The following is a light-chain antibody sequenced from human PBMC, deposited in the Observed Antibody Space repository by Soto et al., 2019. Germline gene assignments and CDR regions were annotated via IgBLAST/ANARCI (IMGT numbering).Light chain of an antibody. Sequence: DIQMTQSPSSLSASVGDRVTITCQASQDISKYLNWYQQKPGKAPKLLIYDASNLEAGVPSRFSGTGSGTFYTFTISSLHPEDFATCHCQQYDSIPFTFGPGNKVEIK. CDR1: QDISKY. CDR3: QQYDSIPFT. J-gene: IGKJ3*01. V-gene: IGKV1-33*01. CDR2: DAS.